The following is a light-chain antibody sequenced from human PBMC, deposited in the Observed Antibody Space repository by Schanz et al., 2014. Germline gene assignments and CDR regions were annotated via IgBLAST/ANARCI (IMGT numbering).Light chain of an antibody. V-gene: IGKV3D-15*01. CDR1: QSVSSN. Sequence: EIVMTQSPGTLSVSPGERVTLSCRASQSVSSNLAWYQKKPGQAPRLLIYGAFDRATGIPDRFSGSGSGTVFTLTISRLEPEDFAVYYCQQYNTWPPTLTFGQGTRVEIK. CDR3: QQYNTWPPTLT. CDR2: GAF. J-gene: IGKJ1*01.